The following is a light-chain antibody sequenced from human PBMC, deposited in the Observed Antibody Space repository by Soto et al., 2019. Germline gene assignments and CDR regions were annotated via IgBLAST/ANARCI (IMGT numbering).Light chain of an antibody. J-gene: IGLJ2*01. Sequence: YELTQPPSLSVAPGQTARITCGGNNIGRKRVHWYQQKPGQAPVLVVYDDSDRPSGIPERFSGSNSGNTATLTISRVVAGDEADYSCQVLDSSSDHVLFGGGTKLTVL. V-gene: IGLV3-21*02. CDR2: DDS. CDR3: QVLDSSSDHVL. CDR1: NIGRKR.